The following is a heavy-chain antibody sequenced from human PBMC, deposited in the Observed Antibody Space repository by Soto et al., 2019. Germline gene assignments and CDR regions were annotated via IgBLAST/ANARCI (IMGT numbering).Heavy chain of an antibody. CDR3: AKDLGTDDFWSAYYTYYYMDV. CDR2: ISGSGDNT. V-gene: IGHV3-23*01. J-gene: IGHJ6*03. Sequence: DVQLLESGGGLVQPGGSLRLSCAASGFTFSSYALNWVRQAPGKGLEWVSVISGSGDNTYYADSVKCRFTISRDNSKNTLYLQMNSLRAEDTAVYYCAKDLGTDDFWSAYYTYYYMDVWGKGTTVTVSS. CDR1: GFTFSSYA. D-gene: IGHD3-3*01.